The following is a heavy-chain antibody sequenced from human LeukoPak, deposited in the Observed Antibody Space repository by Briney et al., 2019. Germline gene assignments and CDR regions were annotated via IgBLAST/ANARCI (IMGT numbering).Heavy chain of an antibody. CDR2: ISWNSGSI. CDR1: GFTFDDYA. D-gene: IGHD3-3*01. Sequence: GGSLRLSCAASGFTFDDYAMHWVRHAPGKGLEWVSGISWNSGSIGYADSVKGRFTISRDNAKNSLCLQMNSLRAEDTALYYCSKDGRSGYPPRWGGFQERGQGTLVTVSS. CDR3: SKDGRSGYPPRWGGFQE. V-gene: IGHV3-9*01. J-gene: IGHJ1*01.